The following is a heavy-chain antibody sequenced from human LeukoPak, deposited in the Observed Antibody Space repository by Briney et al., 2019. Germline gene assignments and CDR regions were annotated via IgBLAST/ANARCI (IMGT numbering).Heavy chain of an antibody. V-gene: IGHV2-5*02. CDR1: GFSLSTSGVG. D-gene: IGHD3-22*01. CDR3: AHSGYFDSSGPLPPDY. Sequence: SGPTLVKPTQTLTLTCTFSGFSLSTSGVGVGWIRQPPGKALEWLAVIYWDDDKRYSPSLKSRLTITKDTSKNQVVHTMTNMDPVDTATYYCAHSGYFDSSGPLPPDYWGQGTLVTVSS. CDR2: IYWDDDK. J-gene: IGHJ4*02.